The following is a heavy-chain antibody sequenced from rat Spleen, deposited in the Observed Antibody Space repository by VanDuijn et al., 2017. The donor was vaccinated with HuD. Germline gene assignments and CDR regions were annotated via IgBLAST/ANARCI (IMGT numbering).Heavy chain of an antibody. CDR3: ARSDYYSGSFNY. Sequence: QVQLKESGPGLVQPSQTLSLTCTVSGFSLTSSGVSWVRQPPGKGLEWIGAIWSGGSTDYNSVLKTRLSISRDTSKSQLLLKMNSLQTEDTAIYFCARSDYYSGSFNYWGQGVLVTVSS. CDR2: IWSGGST. V-gene: IGHV2-15*01. D-gene: IGHD1-1*01. CDR1: GFSLTSSG. J-gene: IGHJ2*01.